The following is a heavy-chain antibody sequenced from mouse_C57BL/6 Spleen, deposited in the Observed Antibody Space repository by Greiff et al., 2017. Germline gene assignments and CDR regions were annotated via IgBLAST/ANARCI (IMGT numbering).Heavy chain of an antibody. J-gene: IGHJ1*03. D-gene: IGHD1-1*01. CDR2: INPGSGGT. CDR1: GYAFTNYL. Sequence: VQLQQSGAELVRPGTSVKVSCKASGYAFTNYLIEWVKQRPGQGLEWIGVINPGSGGTNYNEKFKGKATLTADKSSSTAYMQLSSLTSEDSAVYFCARSIYYYGSSRYFDVWGTGTTVTVSS. V-gene: IGHV1-54*01. CDR3: ARSIYYYGSSRYFDV.